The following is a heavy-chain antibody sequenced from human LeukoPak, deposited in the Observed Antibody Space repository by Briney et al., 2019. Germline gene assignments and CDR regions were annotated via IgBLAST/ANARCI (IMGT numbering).Heavy chain of an antibody. CDR3: AIYDSSGAYFQH. V-gene: IGHV4-4*07. CDR2: IYTSGST. CDR1: GGSISSYY. J-gene: IGHJ1*01. Sequence: SETLSLTCTVSGGSISSYYWTWIRQPAGKGLEWIGRIYTSGSTDFNPSLKSRVTMSVDTSKNQFSLKLTSVTAADTAVHFCAIYDSSGAYFQHWGQGTLVTVSS. D-gene: IGHD3-22*01.